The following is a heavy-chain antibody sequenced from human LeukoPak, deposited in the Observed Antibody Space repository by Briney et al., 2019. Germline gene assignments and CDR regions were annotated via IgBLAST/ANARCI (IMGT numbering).Heavy chain of an antibody. CDR1: GFTVDDYA. D-gene: IGHD3-3*01. CDR2: ISGDGGST. CDR3: AKDIGNDFWSGYHFDY. J-gene: IGHJ4*02. V-gene: IGHV3-43*02. Sequence: PGGSLRLSCAASGFTVDDYAMHWVRQAPGKGLEWVSLISGDGGSTYYADSVKGRFTISRDNSKNSLYLQMNILMTEDTALYYCAKDIGNDFWSGYHFDYWGQGTLVTVSS.